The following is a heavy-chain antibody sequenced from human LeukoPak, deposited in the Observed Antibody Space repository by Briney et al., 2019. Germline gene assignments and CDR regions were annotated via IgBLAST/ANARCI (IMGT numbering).Heavy chain of an antibody. CDR1: GYTFDSYA. CDR2: IVASGDRT. Sequence: GGSLRLSCAASGYTFDSYAMTWVRQTPGKGLEWVSGIVASGDRTYYAESVKGRFTISRDNSKNTVHLQMTTLRVDDTAVYYCAKDPPSYSWNYIKYFDSWGQGTLVTVSS. CDR3: AKDPPSYSWNYIKYFDS. D-gene: IGHD1-1*01. J-gene: IGHJ4*02. V-gene: IGHV3-23*01.